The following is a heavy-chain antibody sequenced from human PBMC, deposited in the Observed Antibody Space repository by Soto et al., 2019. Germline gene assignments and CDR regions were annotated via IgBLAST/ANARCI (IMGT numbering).Heavy chain of an antibody. CDR1: GYTFTSFA. D-gene: IGHD3-10*01. CDR2: INAGNGNT. V-gene: IGHV1-3*01. J-gene: IGHJ4*02. CDR3: ARVVDYGSGSYYSPIDY. Sequence: ASVKVSCKASGYTFTSFAMHWVRQAPGQRLEWMGWINAGNGNTKYSQKFHGRATIPRDPSASTAYMELSSLRSEDTAVYYCARVVDYGSGSYYSPIDYWGQGTLVTVSS.